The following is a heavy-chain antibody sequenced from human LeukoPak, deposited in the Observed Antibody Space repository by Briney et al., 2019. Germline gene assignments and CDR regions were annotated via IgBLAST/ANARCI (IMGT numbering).Heavy chain of an antibody. CDR1: GGSISPYY. Sequence: NSSETLSLTCTVSGGSISPYYWSWIRQPPGKGLEWIGYINYSGTTNYNPSLKSRVSISVDTSKNQFSLKLSSVTAADTAVYYCARGTMMVGPWGQGTQVTVSS. CDR2: INYSGTT. J-gene: IGHJ5*02. CDR3: ARGTMMVGP. D-gene: IGHD3-22*01. V-gene: IGHV4-59*01.